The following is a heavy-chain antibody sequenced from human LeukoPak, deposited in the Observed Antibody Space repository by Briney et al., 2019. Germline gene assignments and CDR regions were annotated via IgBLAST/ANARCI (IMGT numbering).Heavy chain of an antibody. V-gene: IGHV1-69*05. CDR2: IIPIFGTA. CDR1: GGTFSSYA. D-gene: IGHD3-10*01. Sequence: ASVKVSCKASGGTFSSYAISWVRQAPGQGLEWMGGIIPIFGTANYAQKFQGRVTITTDESTSTAYMEQSSLRSEDTAVYYCARAPYYYGSGIYYYYMDVWGKGTTVTVSS. J-gene: IGHJ6*03. CDR3: ARAPYYYGSGIYYYYMDV.